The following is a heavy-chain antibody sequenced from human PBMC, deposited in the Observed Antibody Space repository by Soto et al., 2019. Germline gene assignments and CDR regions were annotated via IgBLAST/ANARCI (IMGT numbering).Heavy chain of an antibody. D-gene: IGHD3-16*01. Sequence: GGSLILSWSSSGFPFSNGLMSLVRQAAGKGLEWVGRIKRKNDGGTSDYAAPVKGRFTISRDDSKNTLYLQVNSLKTEDTAVYYCTTNRGEWYYFDYWGQGNLVNVSA. CDR3: TTNRGEWYYFDY. J-gene: IGHJ4*02. V-gene: IGHV3-15*01. CDR1: GFPFSNGL. CDR2: IKRKNDGGTS.